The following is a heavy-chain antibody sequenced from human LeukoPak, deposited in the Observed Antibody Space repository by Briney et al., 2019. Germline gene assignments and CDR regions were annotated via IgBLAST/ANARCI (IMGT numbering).Heavy chain of an antibody. D-gene: IGHD1-7*01. CDR1: GFTFSSYG. CDR3: AVLNWNYQLDY. Sequence: GRSLRLSCAASGFTFSSYGMHWVRQAPGKGLEWVAVISYDGSNKYYADSVKGRFTISRHNSKNTLYLQMNSLRAEDTAVYYCAVLNWNYQLDYWGQGTLVTVSS. V-gene: IGHV3-30*03. CDR2: ISYDGSNK. J-gene: IGHJ4*02.